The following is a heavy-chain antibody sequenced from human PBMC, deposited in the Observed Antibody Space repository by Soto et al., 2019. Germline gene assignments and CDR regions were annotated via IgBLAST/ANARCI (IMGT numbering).Heavy chain of an antibody. CDR3: ARDQYDFRSGSYSCAMEV. J-gene: IGHJ6*02. Sequence: QVQLQESGPGLVKPSETLSLTCTVSGGSVSSERHYWSWIRQTPGKGLEWIGYIYYNGRTNYNPSLKGRAPMSVDTSRDQVSLRLRSVTRADTAVYSGARDQYDFRSGSYSCAMEVWGQGTKVTVSS. D-gene: IGHD3-3*01. CDR1: GGSVSSERHY. CDR2: IYYNGRT. V-gene: IGHV4-61*01.